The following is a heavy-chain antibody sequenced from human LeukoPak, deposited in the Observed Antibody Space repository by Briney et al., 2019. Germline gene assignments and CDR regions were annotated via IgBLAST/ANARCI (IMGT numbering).Heavy chain of an antibody. CDR2: IYYSGST. J-gene: IGHJ4*02. Sequence: SETLSLTCTVSGGSISSYYWSWIRQPPGKGLEWIGYIYYSGSTNYNPSLKSRVTISVDTSKNQFSLKLSSVTAADTAVYYCATAGYSYGYVHYFDYWGQGTLVTVSS. CDR3: ATAGYSYGYVHYFDY. D-gene: IGHD5-18*01. CDR1: GGSISSYY. V-gene: IGHV4-59*12.